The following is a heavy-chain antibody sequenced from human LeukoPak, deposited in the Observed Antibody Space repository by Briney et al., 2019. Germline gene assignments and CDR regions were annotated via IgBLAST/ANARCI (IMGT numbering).Heavy chain of an antibody. V-gene: IGHV5-51*01. CDR1: GYSFTSFW. Sequence: GESLKISCKGSGYSFTSFWIGWVRQMPGKGLEWMGIIYPGDSDIGYSPSFQGQVTISADKSISTAYLQWSSLKASDTAMYYCARRTYDILTGYIGGGFDIWGQGTMVTVSS. CDR2: IYPGDSDI. J-gene: IGHJ3*02. D-gene: IGHD3-9*01. CDR3: ARRTYDILTGYIGGGFDI.